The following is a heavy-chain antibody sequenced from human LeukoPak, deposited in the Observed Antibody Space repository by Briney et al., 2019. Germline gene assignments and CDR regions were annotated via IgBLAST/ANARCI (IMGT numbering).Heavy chain of an antibody. J-gene: IGHJ5*02. V-gene: IGHV4-59*11. CDR3: ARWGSSWEYNWFDP. Sequence: SETLSLTCTVSGGSISSHYWSWIRQPPGKGLEWIGYIYYSGSTNYNPSLKSRVTISVDTSKNQFSLKLSSVTAADTAAYYCARWGSSWEYNWFDPWGQGTLVTVSS. CDR2: IYYSGST. D-gene: IGHD6-13*01. CDR1: GGSISSHY.